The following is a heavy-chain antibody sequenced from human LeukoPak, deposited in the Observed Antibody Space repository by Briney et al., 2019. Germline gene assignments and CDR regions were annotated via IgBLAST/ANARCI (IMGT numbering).Heavy chain of an antibody. Sequence: PSETLSLTCTVSGGSISSYYWSWILQPPGKGLKCIRYIYYSGSTNYNPSLKSRVTISVDTSKNQFSLKLSSVTAADTAVYYCARAGPCTSCYYYYYMDVWGKGTTVTVSS. D-gene: IGHD2-2*01. J-gene: IGHJ6*03. CDR3: ARAGPCTSCYYYYYMDV. CDR1: GGSISSYY. CDR2: IYYSGST. V-gene: IGHV4-59*01.